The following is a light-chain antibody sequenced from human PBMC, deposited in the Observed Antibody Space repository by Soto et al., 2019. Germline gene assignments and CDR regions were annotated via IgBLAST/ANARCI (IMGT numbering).Light chain of an antibody. CDR1: SSDVGGYNY. Sequence: QSALTQPPSASGSPGQSVTISYTGTSSDVGGYNYVSWYQQHPGKAPKLMIYEVSKRPSGFPDRFSGSKSGNTASLTVSGLQAEDEADYYCSSYAGSNNLVVFGGGTQLTVL. CDR3: SSYAGSNNLVV. CDR2: EVS. J-gene: IGLJ2*01. V-gene: IGLV2-8*01.